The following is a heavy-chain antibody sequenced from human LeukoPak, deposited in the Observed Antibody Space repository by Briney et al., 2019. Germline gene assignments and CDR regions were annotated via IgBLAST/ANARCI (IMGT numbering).Heavy chain of an antibody. CDR2: VYYSGGT. J-gene: IGHJ4*02. Sequence: SETLSLTCTVSGGSISTYYWTWIRQPPGKGLEWIGHVYYSGGTNYNPSLKSRVTISVDTPKSQFSLKLNPVTAADTAVYFCARHHHYSSGFDYWGQGTLVTVSS. CDR3: ARHHHYSSGFDY. V-gene: IGHV4-59*01. CDR1: GGSISTYY. D-gene: IGHD6-19*01.